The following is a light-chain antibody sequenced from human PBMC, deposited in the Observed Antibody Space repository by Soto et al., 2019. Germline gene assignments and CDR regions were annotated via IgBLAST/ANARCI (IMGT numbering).Light chain of an antibody. CDR2: AAS. J-gene: IGKJ5*01. CDR3: QQYLSYPVT. V-gene: IGKV1-16*02. CDR1: QDISNF. Sequence: DIQMTQSPSSLSASVGDRVTITCRASQDISNFLAWFQQKPGKAPKSLISAASSLQSGVPSKFSGSGSGTDFTLTINSLQPEDSATYYCQQYLSYPVTFGQGTRLEIK.